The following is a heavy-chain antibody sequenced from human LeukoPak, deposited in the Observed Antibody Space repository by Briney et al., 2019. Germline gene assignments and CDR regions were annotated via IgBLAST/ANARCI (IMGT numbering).Heavy chain of an antibody. V-gene: IGHV4-34*01. Sequence: SETLSLTRAVYGGSFSGYYWSWIRQPPGKGLEWIGEINHSGSTNYNPSLKSRVTISVDTSKNQFSLKLSSVTAADTAVYYCARGPRRYCSSTSCYGAFDIWGQGTMVTVSS. CDR3: ARGPRRYCSSTSCYGAFDI. CDR2: INHSGST. J-gene: IGHJ3*02. D-gene: IGHD2-2*01. CDR1: GGSFSGYY.